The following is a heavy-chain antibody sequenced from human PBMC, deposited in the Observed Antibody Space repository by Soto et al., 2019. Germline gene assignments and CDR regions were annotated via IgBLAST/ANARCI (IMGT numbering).Heavy chain of an antibody. J-gene: IGHJ6*03. CDR1: GYTFTGYY. CDR2: MNPNSGNT. V-gene: IGHV1-8*02. CDR3: ARGDYYGSGSYSDYYYYMDV. Sequence: ASVKVSCKASGYTFTGYYMHWVRQATGQGLEWMGWMNPNSGNTGYAQKFQGRVTMTRNTSISTAYMELSSLRSEDTAVYYCARGDYYGSGSYSDYYYYMDVWGKGTTVTVSS. D-gene: IGHD3-10*01.